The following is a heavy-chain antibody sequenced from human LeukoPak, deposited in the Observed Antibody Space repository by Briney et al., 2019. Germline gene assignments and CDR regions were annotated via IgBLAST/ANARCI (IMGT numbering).Heavy chain of an antibody. CDR3: ARGLASTNFWSGYLDYYYYGMDV. CDR2: IIPIFGTA. V-gene: IGHV1-69*13. CDR1: GGTFSSYA. D-gene: IGHD3-3*01. Sequence: ASVKVSCKASGGTFSSYAISWVRQAPGQGLEWMGGIIPIFGTANYAQKFQGRVTITADESTSTVYMELSSLRSEDTAVYYCARGLASTNFWSGYLDYYYYGMDVWGQGTTVTVSS. J-gene: IGHJ6*02.